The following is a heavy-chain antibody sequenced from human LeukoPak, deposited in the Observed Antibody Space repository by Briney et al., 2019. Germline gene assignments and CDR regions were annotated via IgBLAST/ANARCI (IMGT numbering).Heavy chain of an antibody. CDR3: AATPDYFNY. J-gene: IGHJ4*02. Sequence: PGGSLRLSCAASGFTFSSYAMHWVRQAPGKGLEWVAVISYDGSNKYYADSVKGRFTISRDNSKNTLYLQMNSMRAEDTAVYYCAATPDYFNYWGQGTLVTVSS. D-gene: IGHD5-12*01. CDR2: ISYDGSNK. CDR1: GFTFSSYA. V-gene: IGHV3-30*04.